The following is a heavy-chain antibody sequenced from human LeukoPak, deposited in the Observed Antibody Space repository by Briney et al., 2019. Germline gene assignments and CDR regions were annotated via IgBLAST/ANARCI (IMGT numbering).Heavy chain of an antibody. J-gene: IGHJ4*02. CDR1: GYTFTGYY. CDR3: ATYYYDSSGYYYIDY. V-gene: IGHV1-2*02. CDR2: INPNSGGT. Sequence: ASVKVSCKASGYTFTGYYMHWVRQAPGQGLEWMGWINPNSGGTNYAQKFQGRVTMTRDTSISTAYMELSRLRSDDTAVYYSATYYYDSSGYYYIDYWGQGTLVTVSS. D-gene: IGHD3-22*01.